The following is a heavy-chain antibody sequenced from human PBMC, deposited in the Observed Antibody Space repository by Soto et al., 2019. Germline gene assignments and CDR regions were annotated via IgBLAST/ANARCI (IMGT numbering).Heavy chain of an antibody. CDR1: GGSFSGYY. V-gene: IGHV4-34*01. J-gene: IGHJ4*02. Sequence: QVHLQQWGAGLLKPSETLSLTCAVYGGSFSGYYWSWIRQSPGKGLEWIGEINHSGDTNQKLSLKSGVSISVDTSKNHVSLTLTSVTASGTAEYFCARMTGTGWFFDSWSQGTLVIFSS. CDR3: ARMTGTGWFFDS. D-gene: IGHD6-19*01. CDR2: INHSGDT.